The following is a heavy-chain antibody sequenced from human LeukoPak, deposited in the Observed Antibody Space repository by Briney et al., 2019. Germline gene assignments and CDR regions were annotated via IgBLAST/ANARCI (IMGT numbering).Heavy chain of an antibody. CDR2: INANNGGT. J-gene: IGHJ4*02. Sequence: ASVKVSCKASGYTFTGYYMHWVRQAAGQGLEWVGWINANNGGTHYPQKFQGRVTMTRDTSISTAYMELSSLRSDDTAVYYCAREMALADIKCHDYWGQGTLVTLSS. V-gene: IGHV1-2*02. D-gene: IGHD6-19*01. CDR3: AREMALADIKCHDY. CDR1: GYTFTGYY.